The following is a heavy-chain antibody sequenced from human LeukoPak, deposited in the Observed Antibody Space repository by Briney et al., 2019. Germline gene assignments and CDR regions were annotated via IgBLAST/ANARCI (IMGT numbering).Heavy chain of an antibody. CDR3: ARIHPANWNPFNWFDP. J-gene: IGHJ5*02. CDR1: SGSISSASYY. CDR2: IYYSGST. D-gene: IGHD1-1*01. V-gene: IGHV4-39*01. Sequence: SETLSLTCTVSSGSISSASYYWGWIRQPPGKGLQWIGTIYYSGSTYYNPSLRSRVTISVDTSKNQFSLKLSSVTAADTAIYYCARIHPANWNPFNWFDPWGQGTLVTVSS.